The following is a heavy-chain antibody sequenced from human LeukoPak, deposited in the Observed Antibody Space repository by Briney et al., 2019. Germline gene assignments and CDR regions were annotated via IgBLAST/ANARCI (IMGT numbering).Heavy chain of an antibody. CDR3: ARGGANWDLHDAFDI. Sequence: ASVKVSCKASGYTFTGYYMHWVRQAPGQGLEWMGWINPNSGGTNYAQKFQGRVTMTRDTSISTAYMELRSLRSDDTAVYYCARGGANWDLHDAFDIWGQGTMVTVSS. CDR1: GYTFTGYY. CDR2: INPNSGGT. J-gene: IGHJ3*02. V-gene: IGHV1-2*02. D-gene: IGHD7-27*01.